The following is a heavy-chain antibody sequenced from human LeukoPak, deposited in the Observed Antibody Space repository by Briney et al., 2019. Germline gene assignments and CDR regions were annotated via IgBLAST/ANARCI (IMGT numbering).Heavy chain of an antibody. CDR2: ISDSGSA. D-gene: IGHD1-7*01. CDR1: GGSISSFY. CDR3: ARHEHKLELRLNYYYYYGMDV. J-gene: IGHJ6*02. V-gene: IGHV4-59*01. Sequence: SETLSLTCTVSGGSISSFYWNWIRQPPGKGLEWIGDISDSGSARYNPSLKSRVTISVDTSKNQFSLKVSSVTAADTAVYYCARHEHKLELRLNYYYYYGMDVWGQGTTVTVSS.